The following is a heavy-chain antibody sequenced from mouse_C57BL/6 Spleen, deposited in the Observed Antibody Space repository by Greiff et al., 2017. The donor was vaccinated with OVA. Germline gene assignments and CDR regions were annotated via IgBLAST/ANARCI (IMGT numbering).Heavy chain of an antibody. CDR3: ARGDSSGYWFAY. CDR1: GYTFTDYY. J-gene: IGHJ3*01. V-gene: IGHV1-76*01. Sequence: VKLVESGAELVRPGASVKLSCKASGYTFTDYYINWVKQRPGQGLEWIARIYPGSGNTYYNEKFKGKATLTAEKSSSTAYMQLSSLTSEDSAVYFCARGDSSGYWFAYWGQGTLVTVSA. D-gene: IGHD3-2*02. CDR2: IYPGSGNT.